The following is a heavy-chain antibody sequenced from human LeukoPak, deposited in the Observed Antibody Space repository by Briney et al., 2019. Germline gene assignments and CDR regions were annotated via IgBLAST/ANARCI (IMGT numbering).Heavy chain of an antibody. CDR1: GDTLTELS. Sequence: ASVKVSCKLSGDTLTELSMHGVRQSPGKGLEWMGGFVPEDGETIYAQKFQGGVTMTEDTSTDTAYMELSSLRSDDTAVYFCATLPRGHLFDSWGQGTLVTVSS. CDR2: FVPEDGET. CDR3: ATLPRGHLFDS. V-gene: IGHV1-24*01. D-gene: IGHD3-10*01. J-gene: IGHJ4*02.